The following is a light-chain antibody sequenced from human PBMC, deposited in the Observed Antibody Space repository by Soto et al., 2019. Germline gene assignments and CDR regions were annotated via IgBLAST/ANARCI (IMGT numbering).Light chain of an antibody. CDR1: QGIHTA. J-gene: IGKJ1*01. CDR2: AAS. Sequence: RLTHSPFSVATSIGDRVTITCRANQGIHTALAWYQQKPGKVPMVLIYAASTVGAGVPSRFSGSGSGTDFTLTISSLQPEDFATYYCQQYSNYPHAFGQGTKVDIK. CDR3: QQYSNYPHA. V-gene: IGKV1D-13*01.